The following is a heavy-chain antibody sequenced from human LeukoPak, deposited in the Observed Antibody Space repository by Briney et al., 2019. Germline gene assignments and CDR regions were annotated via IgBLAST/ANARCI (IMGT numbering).Heavy chain of an antibody. CDR3: ARAPRPDYFDY. Sequence: GGSLRLSCAASGFTFSSYSMNWVRQAPGKGLEWVSYISSSSSTIYYADSVKGRFTVSRDNAKNSLYLQMNSLRAEDTAVYYCARAPRPDYFDYWGQGTLVTVSS. CDR2: ISSSSSTI. J-gene: IGHJ4*02. V-gene: IGHV3-48*01. CDR1: GFTFSSYS.